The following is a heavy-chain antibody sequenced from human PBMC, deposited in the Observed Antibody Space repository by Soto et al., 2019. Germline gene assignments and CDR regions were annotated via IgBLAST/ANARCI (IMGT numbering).Heavy chain of an antibody. Sequence: GGSLRLSCAASGFTFSSYGMHWVRQAPGKGLEWVAVISYDGSNKYYADSVKGRFTISRDNSKNTLYPQMNSLRAEDTAVYYCAIGSSLRTRTCAMHVWCQGTIGTVFS. D-gene: IGHD2-15*01. CDR2: ISYDGSNK. V-gene: IGHV3-30*03. CDR1: GFTFSSYG. CDR3: AIGSSLRTRTCAMHV. J-gene: IGHJ6*02.